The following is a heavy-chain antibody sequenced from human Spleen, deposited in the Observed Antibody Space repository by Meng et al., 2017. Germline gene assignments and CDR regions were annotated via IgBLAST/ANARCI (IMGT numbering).Heavy chain of an antibody. J-gene: IGHJ4*02. CDR2: IYYSGST. CDR1: GGSISSGDYY. V-gene: IGHV4-30-4*01. Sequence: QVQLQESGPGLVKPSQTLSLTCTVSGGSISSGDYYWSWIRQPPGKGLEWIGHIYYSGSTQYNPSLRSRVTMSVDKSKNQFSLKLSSVTAADTAVYYCAREASGTYYYWGQGTLVTVSS. CDR3: AREASGTYYY. D-gene: IGHD1-26*01.